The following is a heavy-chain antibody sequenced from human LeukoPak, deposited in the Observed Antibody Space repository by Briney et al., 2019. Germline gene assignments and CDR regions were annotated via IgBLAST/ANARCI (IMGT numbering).Heavy chain of an antibody. D-gene: IGHD1-1*01. CDR3: AKDKSNWNDVDWFDP. Sequence: PGGSLRLSCVAPGFTFSTYTMNWIRQAPGKGLEWVSGSIGSGGSTYYADSVKGRFTISRDNSKNTLYLQMNSLRAEDTAVYYCAKDKSNWNDVDWFDPWGQGTLVTVSS. J-gene: IGHJ5*02. V-gene: IGHV3-23*01. CDR1: GFTFSTYT. CDR2: SIGSGGST.